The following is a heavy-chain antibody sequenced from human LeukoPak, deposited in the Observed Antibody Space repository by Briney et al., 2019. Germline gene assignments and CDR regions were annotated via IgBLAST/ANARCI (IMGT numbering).Heavy chain of an antibody. V-gene: IGHV4-59*11. D-gene: IGHD1-26*01. Sequence: SETLSLTCPVSGGSISSHYWSWIRQPPGKGLEWIGYIYYSGSTNYNPSLKSRVTISVDTSKNQFSLKLSSVTAADTAVYYCAREASGSYDYWGQGTLVTVSS. CDR2: IYYSGST. CDR1: GGSISSHY. J-gene: IGHJ4*02. CDR3: AREASGSYDY.